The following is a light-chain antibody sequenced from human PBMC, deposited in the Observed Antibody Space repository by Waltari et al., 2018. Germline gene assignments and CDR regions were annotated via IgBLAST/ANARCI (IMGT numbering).Light chain of an antibody. V-gene: IGLV3-1*01. Sequence: YVLTQPPSISVPPGQTATLLCSGEDLGKISDSWDQQKAGQPPTLVIYQNNRRPPDIPDRFSASTSGNAATLTIRGTQPTDEADYYCQAWDTVSFVVFGGGTRLTVL. CDR3: QAWDTVSFVV. J-gene: IGLJ2*01. CDR2: QNN. CDR1: DLGKIS.